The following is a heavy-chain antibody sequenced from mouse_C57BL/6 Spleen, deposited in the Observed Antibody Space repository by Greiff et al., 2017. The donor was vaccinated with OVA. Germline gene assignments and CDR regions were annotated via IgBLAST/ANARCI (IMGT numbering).Heavy chain of an antibody. CDR1: GYTFTSYG. D-gene: IGHD1-3*01. Sequence: VQLQQSGAELVRPGASVKLSCKASGYTFTSYGISWVKQRTGQGLEWIGEIYPRSGNTYYNEKFKGKATLTADKSSSTAYMELSSLTSEDSAVYYCARGESLKCFDFWGTGTTVTVSA. CDR2: IYPRSGNT. V-gene: IGHV1-81*01. J-gene: IGHJ1*03. CDR3: ARGESLKCFDF.